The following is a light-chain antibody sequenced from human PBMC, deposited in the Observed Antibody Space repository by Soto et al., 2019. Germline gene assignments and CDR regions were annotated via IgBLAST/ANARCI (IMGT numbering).Light chain of an antibody. J-gene: IGKJ4*01. Sequence: EMVLTHSPGTLSLSPGERAALSCRASQSVNNNYLAWYQQKPGQAPRLVIYDASNRATGIPDRFSASGSGTDFTLTISRLEPEDFAVYYCQQYGSSPPLTFGGGTKVDIK. CDR2: DAS. V-gene: IGKV3-20*01. CDR3: QQYGSSPPLT. CDR1: QSVNNNY.